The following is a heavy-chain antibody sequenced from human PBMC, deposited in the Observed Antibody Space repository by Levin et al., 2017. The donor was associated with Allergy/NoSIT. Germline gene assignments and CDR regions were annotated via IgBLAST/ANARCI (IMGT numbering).Heavy chain of an antibody. D-gene: IGHD3-22*01. V-gene: IGHV4-30-4*01. J-gene: IGHJ4*02. CDR2: MYYSGTT. CDR3: ARGGSSYDNGGYLGFDY. Sequence: SQTLSLTCTVSGGSISTGNYYWGWIRQPPGKGPEWIGYMYYSGTTFYNPSLKSPVTISVDTSKNQFSLKLTSVTAADTAIYYCARGGSSYDNGGYLGFDYWGQGTLVTVSS. CDR1: GGSISTGNYY.